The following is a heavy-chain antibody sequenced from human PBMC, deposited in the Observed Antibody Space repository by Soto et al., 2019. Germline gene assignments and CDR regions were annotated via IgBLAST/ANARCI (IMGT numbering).Heavy chain of an antibody. J-gene: IGHJ4*02. CDR1: GFTFSDYY. Sequence: PGGALRLSCEGPGFTFSDYYITWIRQAPGKGLEWISYSSNSGTFSTYADSVKVRFSISRDNTTNLLYLQMNSLRAEDTAVYYCARSGDNYNGLDYWGQGTPVTAPQ. D-gene: IGHD4-4*01. V-gene: IGHV3-11*06. CDR3: ARSGDNYNGLDY. CDR2: SSNSGTFS.